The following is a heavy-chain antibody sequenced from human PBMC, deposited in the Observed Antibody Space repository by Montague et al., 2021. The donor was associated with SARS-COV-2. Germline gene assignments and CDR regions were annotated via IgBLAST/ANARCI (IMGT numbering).Heavy chain of an antibody. CDR1: GGSISSDY. CDR2: IYTSGST. D-gene: IGHD2-2*02. J-gene: IGHJ6*03. V-gene: IGHV4-4*07. Sequence: SETLSLTCTVSGGSISSDYWSWIRQPARKGLDWIGRIYTSGSTDYNPSLKSRVNMSLDTSKNQFSLKLSSVTAADTAVYYCARDRRYCSGTSCYTGYYYYFMDVWGKGTTVTVSS. CDR3: ARDRRYCSGTSCYTGYYYYFMDV.